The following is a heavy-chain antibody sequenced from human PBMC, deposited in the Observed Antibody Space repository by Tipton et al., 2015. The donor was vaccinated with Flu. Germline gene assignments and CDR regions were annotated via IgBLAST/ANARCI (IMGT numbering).Heavy chain of an antibody. CDR2: MYVSGST. J-gene: IGHJ4*02. Sequence: TLSLTCTVSGGSMSSFYWTWIRQPAGKGLEWIGRMYVSGSTKYNPSLKSRVTMSVDTSKSQFSLKLSSVTAADTAVYYCARGSGSGTDVTFYFWGQGTLVTVSS. CDR3: ARGSGSGTDVTFYF. CDR1: GGSMSSFY. D-gene: IGHD3-10*01. V-gene: IGHV4-4*07.